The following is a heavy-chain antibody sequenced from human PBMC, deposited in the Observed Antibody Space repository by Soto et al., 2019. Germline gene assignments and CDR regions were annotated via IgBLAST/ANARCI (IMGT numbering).Heavy chain of an antibody. CDR2: IKSKTDGGTT. Sequence: GGSLRLSCAASGFTFSNAWMSWVRQAPGKGLEWVGRIKSKTDGGTTDYAAPVKGRFTISRDDSKNTLYLQMNSLKTEDTAVYYCTTVIVVVVAAAPYWGQGTLVTVSS. D-gene: IGHD2-15*01. V-gene: IGHV3-15*01. CDR3: TTVIVVVVAAAPY. CDR1: GFTFSNAW. J-gene: IGHJ4*02.